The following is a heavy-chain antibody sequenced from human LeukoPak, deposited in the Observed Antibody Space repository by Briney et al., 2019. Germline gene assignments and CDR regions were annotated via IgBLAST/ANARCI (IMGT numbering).Heavy chain of an antibody. CDR3: ARALGLLEEGYFDY. CDR2: ISSSSSTI. D-gene: IGHD1-1*01. CDR1: GFTFSSYS. V-gene: IGHV3-48*04. Sequence: GGSLRLSCAASGFTFSSYSMNWVRQAPGKGLEWVSYISSSSSTIYYADSVKGRFTISRDNAKNTLYLQMNSLRAEDTAVYYCARALGLLEEGYFDYWGQGTLVTVSS. J-gene: IGHJ4*02.